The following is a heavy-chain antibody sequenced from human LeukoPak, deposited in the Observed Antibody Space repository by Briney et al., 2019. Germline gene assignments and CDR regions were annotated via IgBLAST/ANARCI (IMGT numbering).Heavy chain of an antibody. Sequence: PGGSLRLSCAASGVTFSTFEVNWVRQAPGKGLEWVSYISSSSSTIYYADPVKGRFTISRDNAKNSLYLQMNSLRDEDTAVYYCARAGITMVRGVISGHAFDIWGQGTMVTVSS. D-gene: IGHD3-10*01. J-gene: IGHJ3*02. CDR1: GVTFSTFE. CDR2: ISSSSSTI. CDR3: ARAGITMVRGVISGHAFDI. V-gene: IGHV3-48*03.